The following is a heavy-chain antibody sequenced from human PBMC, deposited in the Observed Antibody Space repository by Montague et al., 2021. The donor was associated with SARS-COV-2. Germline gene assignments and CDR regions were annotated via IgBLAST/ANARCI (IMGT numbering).Heavy chain of an antibody. D-gene: IGHD1-1*01. CDR3: ARGLPYQMVAGAIPNNSIDV. J-gene: IGHJ6*02. CDR1: GASISSGGFY. CDR2: IYYCGTT. Sequence: TLSLTCTVSGASISSGGFYWSWLRQHPRKGLEWIGFIYYCGTTYHNPSLKSRLTISIDTSKNQFSLKLSSVTAADTAVYYCARGLPYQMVAGAIPNNSIDVWGQGTTVTVSS. V-gene: IGHV4-31*03.